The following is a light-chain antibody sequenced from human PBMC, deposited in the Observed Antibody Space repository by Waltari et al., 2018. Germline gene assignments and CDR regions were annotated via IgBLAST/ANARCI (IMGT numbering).Light chain of an antibody. CDR2: WAS. CDR1: QSVLYSSNNKNY. CDR3: QQYYRIPLI. Sequence: DIVMTQSPDSLAVSLGERATINCKSSQSVLYSSNNKNYLAWYQQKPGQPPKLLIYWASSRESGVPDRFSGSGSGTDFTLTIISLQAEDVAVYYCQQYYRIPLIFGQGTRLEIK. V-gene: IGKV4-1*01. J-gene: IGKJ5*01.